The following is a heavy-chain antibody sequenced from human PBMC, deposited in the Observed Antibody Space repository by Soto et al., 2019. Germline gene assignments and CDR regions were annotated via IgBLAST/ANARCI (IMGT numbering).Heavy chain of an antibody. CDR2: ISAYNGNT. J-gene: IGHJ6*02. CDR3: ARVGYNWNDFRDRFGYCYGMDV. D-gene: IGHD1-1*01. V-gene: IGHV1-18*01. CDR1: GYTFTSYG. Sequence: ASVKVSCKASGYTFTSYGISWVRQAPGQGLEWMGWISAYNGNTNYAQKLQGRVTMTTDTSTSTGYMELRSRRSDDTAVYYCARVGYNWNDFRDRFGYCYGMDVWGQETTVTVSS.